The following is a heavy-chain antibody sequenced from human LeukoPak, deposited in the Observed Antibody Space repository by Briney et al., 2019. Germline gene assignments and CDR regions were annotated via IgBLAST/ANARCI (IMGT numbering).Heavy chain of an antibody. CDR1: GFTFSSYA. V-gene: IGHV3-23*01. CDR2: ISGSGDST. CDR3: AKGGRSTMIVNV. Sequence: PGGSLRLSCAASGFTFSSYAMSWVRQAPGKGLEWVSGISGSGDSTYYADSVKGRFTISRDKSKNTLYLQMKSLRAEDTAVYYCAKGGRSTMIVNVWGKGTTVTVSS. J-gene: IGHJ6*04. D-gene: IGHD3-22*01.